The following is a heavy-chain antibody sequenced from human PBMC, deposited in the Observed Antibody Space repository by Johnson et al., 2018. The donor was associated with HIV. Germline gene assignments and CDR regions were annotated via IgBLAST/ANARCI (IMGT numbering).Heavy chain of an antibody. CDR1: GFTFCDYY. V-gene: IGHV3-20*04. D-gene: IGHD5-12*01. Sequence: EQLVESGGGLVKPGGSLRLSCAASGFTFCDYYMTWVRQAPGKGLEWVSGINWNGGSTGYADSVKGRFTISRDNAKNSRYLQMNSLRAEDTAVYYCAAPRESRIGYDLDAFDIWGQGTMVTVSS. J-gene: IGHJ3*02. CDR3: AAPRESRIGYDLDAFDI. CDR2: INWNGGST.